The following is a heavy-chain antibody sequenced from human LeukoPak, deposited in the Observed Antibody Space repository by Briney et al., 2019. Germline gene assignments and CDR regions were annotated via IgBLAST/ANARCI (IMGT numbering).Heavy chain of an antibody. J-gene: IGHJ5*02. Sequence: SETLSLTCTVSGGSISSYYWSWIRQPPGKGLEWIGYIYYSGSTNYNPSLKSRVTISVDTSKNQFSLKLSSVTAADTAVYYCARLDYSNYAGGFDPWGQGTLVTVSS. D-gene: IGHD4-11*01. CDR3: ARLDYSNYAGGFDP. V-gene: IGHV4-59*08. CDR2: IYYSGST. CDR1: GGSISSYY.